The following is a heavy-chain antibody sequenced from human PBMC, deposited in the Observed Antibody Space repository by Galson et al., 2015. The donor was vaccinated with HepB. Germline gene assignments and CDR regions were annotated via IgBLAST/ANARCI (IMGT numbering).Heavy chain of an antibody. D-gene: IGHD3-10*01. CDR1: GFTVSSNY. CDR3: ARVYHGSGSYFANPFDY. J-gene: IGHJ4*02. V-gene: IGHV3-66*01. CDR2: LYSGGST. Sequence: SLRLSCAASGFTVSSNYMSWVRQAPGKGLEWVSLLYSGGSTSYADSVKGRFTISRDNSKNTLYLQMNSLRAEDTAVYYCARVYHGSGSYFANPFDYWGQGTLVTVSS.